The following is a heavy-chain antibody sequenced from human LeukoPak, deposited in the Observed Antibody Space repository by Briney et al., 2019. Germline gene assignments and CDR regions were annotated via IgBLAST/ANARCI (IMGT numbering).Heavy chain of an antibody. CDR3: AKDGDIAAAGYYFDY. D-gene: IGHD6-13*01. CDR1: VFTFSRHG. CDR2: ISYDGGDK. Sequence: GGSLRLSCAASVFTFSRHGMHWVRQAPGKGLEWVAVISYDGGDKYYVDSVKGRFTISRDNSWNTLYLQMNSLRAEDTAVYYCAKDGDIAAAGYYFDYWGQGTLVTVSS. V-gene: IGHV3-30*18. J-gene: IGHJ4*02.